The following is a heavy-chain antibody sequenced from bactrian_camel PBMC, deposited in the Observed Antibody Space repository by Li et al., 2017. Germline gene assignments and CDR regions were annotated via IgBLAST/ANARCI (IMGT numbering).Heavy chain of an antibody. Sequence: HVQLVESGGGSVQAGGSLRLSCVWSPRAYGTWCMYWFRQVLGKKREGVAGLYARGGADVYADSVKGRFAVSVDDAKNTLYLQMNRLKTEDTAMYYCAAISSVRGGGWCLRAFGVWGQGTQVTVS. D-gene: IGHD6*01. CDR3: AAISSVRGGGWCLRAFGV. CDR2: LYARGGAD. J-gene: IGHJ6*01. V-gene: IGHV3S1*01. CDR1: PRAYGTWC.